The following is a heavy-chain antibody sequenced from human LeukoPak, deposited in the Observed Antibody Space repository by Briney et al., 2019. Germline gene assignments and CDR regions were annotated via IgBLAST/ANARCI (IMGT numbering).Heavy chain of an antibody. D-gene: IGHD2-21*01. Sequence: PGGSLRLSCAASGFTFSSHDMHWVRQTTGKGLEWVSGIGTAGDPYYLDSVKGRFTISRENAKNSLYLHMNSLRAGDTAVYYCARPRTLWGAFDIWGQGTMVTVSS. CDR2: IGTAGDP. J-gene: IGHJ3*02. V-gene: IGHV3-13*05. CDR1: GFTFSSHD. CDR3: ARPRTLWGAFDI.